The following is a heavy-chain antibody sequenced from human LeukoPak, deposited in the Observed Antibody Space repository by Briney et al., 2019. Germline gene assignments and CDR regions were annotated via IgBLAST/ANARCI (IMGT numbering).Heavy chain of an antibody. Sequence: SETLSLTCTVSGGSFSSYYWSWIRQPRGKGLEWIGYIYYSGSTNYNPSLKSRVTISVDTSKNQFSLKLSSVTAADTAAYYCARGRYSGYDSFDYWGQGTLVTVSS. D-gene: IGHD5-12*01. CDR2: IYYSGST. V-gene: IGHV4-59*01. J-gene: IGHJ4*02. CDR1: GGSFSSYY. CDR3: ARGRYSGYDSFDY.